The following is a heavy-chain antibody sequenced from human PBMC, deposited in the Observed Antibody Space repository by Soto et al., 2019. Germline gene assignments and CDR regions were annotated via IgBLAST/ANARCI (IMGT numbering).Heavy chain of an antibody. D-gene: IGHD2-2*01. J-gene: IGHJ4*02. CDR2: INAGNGNT. CDR1: GYTFTSYA. CDR3: ARGGAAMTVLYYFDY. V-gene: IGHV1-3*01. Sequence: ASVKVSCKASGYTFTSYAMHWVRQAPGQRLEWMGWINAGNGNTKYAQKLQGRVTITRDTSASTAYMELSSLRSDDTAVYYCARGGAAMTVLYYFDYWGQGTLVTVSS.